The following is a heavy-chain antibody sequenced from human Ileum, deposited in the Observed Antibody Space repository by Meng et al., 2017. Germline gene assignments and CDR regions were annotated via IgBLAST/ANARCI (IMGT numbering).Heavy chain of an antibody. D-gene: IGHD4-17*01. CDR1: GFTLRNYW. CDR3: VRLYGF. J-gene: IGHJ3*01. V-gene: IGHV3-74*01. Sequence: GGSLRLSCAASGFTLRNYWVDWVRQAPGKGLVWVSRINPDGSYLAYADSVKGRFTISRDNAMNTVYLQMNSLRAEDTAVYYCVRLYGFWGQGTMVTVSS. CDR2: INPDGSYL.